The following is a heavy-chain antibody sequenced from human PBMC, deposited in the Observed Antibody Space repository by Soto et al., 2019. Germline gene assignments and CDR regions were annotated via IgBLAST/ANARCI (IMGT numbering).Heavy chain of an antibody. Sequence: QVQVVQSGVEVRRPGSSVKVSCKASGDTFKNCVISWVRQAPGQGLELMGGIIPLFGTTDFAQRFQGRLTITTDECTTTAYMELSRLRSEDTATYYCAAELGFGKLSVVWGQGTTVIVSS. D-gene: IGHD3-10*01. CDR1: GDTFKNCV. CDR2: IIPLFGTT. CDR3: AAELGFGKLSVV. J-gene: IGHJ6*02. V-gene: IGHV1-69*01.